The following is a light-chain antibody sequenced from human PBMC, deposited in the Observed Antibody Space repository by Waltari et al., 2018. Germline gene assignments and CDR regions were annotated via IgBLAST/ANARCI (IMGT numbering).Light chain of an antibody. Sequence: QSVLTQPPSASGTPGQRVTISCSGSYSNIGSNIVTWYQQLPGTDPKLLIYSNDYRPSGVPDRFSGSKSGTSASLAISGLQSEYEADYYCATWDDRLTGVVFGGGTRVTVL. V-gene: IGLV1-44*01. CDR2: SND. CDR1: YSNIGSNI. CDR3: ATWDDRLTGVV. J-gene: IGLJ2*01.